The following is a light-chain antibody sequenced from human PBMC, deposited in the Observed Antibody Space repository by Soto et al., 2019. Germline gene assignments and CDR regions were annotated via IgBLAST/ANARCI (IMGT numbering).Light chain of an antibody. CDR2: LNSDGSH. J-gene: IGLJ2*01. V-gene: IGLV4-69*01. CDR1: SGHSSYA. Sequence: QTVVTQSPSASASLGASVKLTCTLSSGHSSYAIAWHQQQPEKGPRYLMKLNSDGSHSKGDGIPDRFSGSSSGAERYLTISSLQSEDEADYYCQTWGTDIVVFGGGTKLTVL. CDR3: QTWGTDIVV.